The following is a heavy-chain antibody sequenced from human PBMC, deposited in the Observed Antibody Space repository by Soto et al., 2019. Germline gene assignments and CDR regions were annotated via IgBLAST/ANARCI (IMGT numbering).Heavy chain of an antibody. Sequence: EASVKVSCKASGYTFTSYGISWVRQAPGQGLEWMGWISAYNGNTNYAQKLQGRVTMTTDTSTSTAYMELRSLSSDDTAVYYCARDPYDFWWFDPWGPGTLVTVSS. CDR1: GYTFTSYG. CDR3: ARDPYDFWWFDP. V-gene: IGHV1-18*01. CDR2: ISAYNGNT. D-gene: IGHD3-3*01. J-gene: IGHJ5*02.